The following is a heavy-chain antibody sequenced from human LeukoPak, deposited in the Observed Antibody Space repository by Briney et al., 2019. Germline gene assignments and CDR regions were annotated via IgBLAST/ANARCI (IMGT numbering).Heavy chain of an antibody. J-gene: IGHJ4*01. CDR1: GFTFSGYY. V-gene: IGHV3-11*01. CDR3: ARVVPAAIQGIFDY. D-gene: IGHD2-2*02. Sequence: GGSLRLSCAASGFTFSGYYMSWIRQAPGKGLEWVSYISSSGSTIYYADSVKGRFTISRDNAKNSLYLQMNSLRAEDTAVYYCARVVPAAIQGIFDYWGQEPWSPSPQ. CDR2: ISSSGSTI.